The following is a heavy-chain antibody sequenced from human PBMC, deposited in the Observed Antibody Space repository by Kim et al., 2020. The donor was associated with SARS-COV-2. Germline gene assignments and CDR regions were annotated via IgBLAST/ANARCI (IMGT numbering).Heavy chain of an antibody. V-gene: IGHV3-33*01. CDR3: ARDLIRKGIAAAGELDY. J-gene: IGHJ4*02. CDR2: IWYDGSNK. D-gene: IGHD6-13*01. CDR1: GFTFSSYG. Sequence: GGSLRLSCAASGFTFSSYGMHWVRQAPGKGLEWVAVIWYDGSNKYYADSVKGRFTISRDNSKNTLYLQMNSLRAEDTAVYYCARDLIRKGIAAAGELDYWGQGTLVTVSS.